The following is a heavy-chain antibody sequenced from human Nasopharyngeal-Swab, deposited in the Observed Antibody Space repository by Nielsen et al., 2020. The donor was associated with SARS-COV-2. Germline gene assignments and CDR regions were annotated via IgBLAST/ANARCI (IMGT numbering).Heavy chain of an antibody. D-gene: IGHD6-13*01. CDR1: GGSISSSNW. Sequence: SETLSLTCAVSGGSISSSNWWSWVRQPPGKGLEWFGEIYHSGSTNYNPSLKSRVTISVDTSKNQFSLKLISVTAADTAVYYCARVKGIAAANYYYGMDVWGQGTTVTVS. CDR3: ARVKGIAAANYYYGMDV. J-gene: IGHJ6*02. V-gene: IGHV4-4*02. CDR2: IYHSGST.